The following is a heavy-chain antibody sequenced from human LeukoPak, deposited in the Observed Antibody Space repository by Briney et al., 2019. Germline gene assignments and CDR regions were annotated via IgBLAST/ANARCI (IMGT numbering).Heavy chain of an antibody. Sequence: ESGPALVKPTQTLTLTCTFSGFSLSTSGMCVSWIRQPPGKALEWLARIDWDDDKYYSTSLKTRLTSSKDTSKNQVVFTMTNMDPVDTATYYCARIGYYDSSGYYYDHFDYWGQGTLVTVSS. CDR2: IDWDDDK. CDR1: GFSLSTSGMC. J-gene: IGHJ4*02. CDR3: ARIGYYDSSGYYYDHFDY. V-gene: IGHV2-70*11. D-gene: IGHD3-22*01.